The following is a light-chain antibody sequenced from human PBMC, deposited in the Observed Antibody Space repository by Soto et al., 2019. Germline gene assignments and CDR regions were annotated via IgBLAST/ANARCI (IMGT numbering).Light chain of an antibody. J-gene: IGLJ1*01. V-gene: IGLV9-49*01. CDR2: VGTGGIVG. Sequence: QPVLTQPPSASASLGASVTLTCTLSSGYSNYKVDWYQQRPGKGPRFVMRVGTGGIVGSKGDGIPDRFSVLGSGLNRYLTIKNIQEEHESDYHCGADHGSGINIVYVFGTGNKVTVL. CDR3: GADHGSGINIVYV. CDR1: SGYSNYK.